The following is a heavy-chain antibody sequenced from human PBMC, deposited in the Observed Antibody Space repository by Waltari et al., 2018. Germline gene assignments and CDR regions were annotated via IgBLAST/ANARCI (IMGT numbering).Heavy chain of an antibody. CDR3: ARGGFCSDNDCYAADDAFDV. CDR1: GGSFHYYY. V-gene: IGHV4-34*01. CDR2: INHSGSP. D-gene: IGHD2-2*03. Sequence: QVQLQQWGAGLLKPSETLSLTCAVYGGSFHYYYWSWIRQPPGKGLEWIGEINHSGSPKYKSSLRSRVTISVDTSKKQFSLNLNSVTAADTAMYYCARGGFCSDNDCYAADDAFDVWGQGTMVTVSS. J-gene: IGHJ3*01.